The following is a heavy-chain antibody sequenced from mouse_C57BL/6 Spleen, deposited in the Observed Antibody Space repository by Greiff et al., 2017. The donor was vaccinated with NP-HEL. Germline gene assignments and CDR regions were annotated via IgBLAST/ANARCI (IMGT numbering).Heavy chain of an antibody. J-gene: IGHJ4*01. CDR2: IDPSDSYT. Sequence: VQLQQPGAELVMPGASVKLSCKASGYTFTSYWMHWVKQRPGQGLEWIGEIDPSDSYTNYNQKFKGKSTLTVDKSSSTAYMQLSSLTSEDSAVYYCALRGDGNSDDYWGQGTSVTVSS. CDR3: ALRGDGNSDDY. D-gene: IGHD2-1*01. V-gene: IGHV1-69*01. CDR1: GYTFTSYW.